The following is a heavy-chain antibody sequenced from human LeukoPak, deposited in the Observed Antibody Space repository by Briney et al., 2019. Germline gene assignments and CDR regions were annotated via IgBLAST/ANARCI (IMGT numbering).Heavy chain of an antibody. CDR3: ARDSSGWYFGLDY. J-gene: IGHJ4*02. Sequence: ASVKVSCKASGYTFTGYYMHWVRQAPGQGLEWMGWISAYNGNTNYAQKLQGRVTMTTDTSTSTAYMELRSLRSDDTAVYYCARDSSGWYFGLDYWGQGTLVTVSS. CDR2: ISAYNGNT. CDR1: GYTFTGYY. V-gene: IGHV1-18*04. D-gene: IGHD6-19*01.